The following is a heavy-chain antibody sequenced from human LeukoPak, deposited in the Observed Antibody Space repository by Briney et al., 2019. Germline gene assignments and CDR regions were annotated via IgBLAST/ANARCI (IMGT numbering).Heavy chain of an antibody. CDR2: ISSSSSYI. CDR1: GFTFSSYS. CDR3: ARSTGGTTHWFDP. J-gene: IGHJ5*02. D-gene: IGHD2-8*02. Sequence: GGSLRLSCAASGFTFSSYSMNWVRQAPGKGLEWVSSISSSSSYIYYADSVKGRFTISRDNAKNSLYLQMNSLRAEDTAVYYCARSTGGTTHWFDPWGQGTLVTVSS. V-gene: IGHV3-21*01.